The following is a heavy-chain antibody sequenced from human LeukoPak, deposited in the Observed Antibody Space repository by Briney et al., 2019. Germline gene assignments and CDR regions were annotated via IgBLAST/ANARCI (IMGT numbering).Heavy chain of an antibody. D-gene: IGHD1-26*01. CDR2: IHYSGST. CDR3: ATYSDSEYTVFDS. Sequence: PSETLSLTCTVSGASLSRYYWTWIRQPPGKGLEWIGYIHYSGSTNYNASLKRRLAISVDTSKNQISMKLTSVTAADTAVYYCATYSDSEYTVFDSWGQGTLVSVSS. CDR1: GASLSRYY. J-gene: IGHJ4*02. V-gene: IGHV4-59*01.